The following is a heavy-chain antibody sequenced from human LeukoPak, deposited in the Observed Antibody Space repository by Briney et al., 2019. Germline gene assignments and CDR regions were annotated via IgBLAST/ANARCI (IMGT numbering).Heavy chain of an antibody. CDR3: ATGDIVVVPAASYYYYGMDV. D-gene: IGHD2-2*01. Sequence: PGASVKLSCKASGYTFTSYGISGVRQSPGQGLEWMRCISGYNGNTNYAQKLQGRVTMTTDTSTSTAYMELRSLRSDDTAVYYCATGDIVVVPAASYYYYGMDVWGKGTTVTVSS. CDR1: GYTFTSYG. J-gene: IGHJ6*04. V-gene: IGHV1-18*04. CDR2: ISGYNGNT.